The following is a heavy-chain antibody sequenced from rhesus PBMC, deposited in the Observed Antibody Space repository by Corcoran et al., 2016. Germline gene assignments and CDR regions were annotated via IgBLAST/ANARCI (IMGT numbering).Heavy chain of an antibody. Sequence: VPLGESGGGLFPPGGSPRLSWGAWVFTFSGYGLSGVRQAPGKGLEWVSRISSDGSRTYYADSVKGRFTISRENAKNSLYLQMNSLRPEDTAVYYCTYFDYWGQGVLVTVSS. CDR1: VFTFSGYG. CDR2: ISSDGSRT. J-gene: IGHJ4*01. CDR3: TYFDY. V-gene: IGHV3-119*01.